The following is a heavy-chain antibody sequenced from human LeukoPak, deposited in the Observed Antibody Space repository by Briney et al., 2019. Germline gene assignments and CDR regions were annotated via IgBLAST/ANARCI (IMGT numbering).Heavy chain of an antibody. CDR1: GFTFSSYA. Sequence: GGSLRLSCAASGFTFSSYAMSWVRQAPGKGLEWVSVISGSGGSTYYADSVEGRFTVSRDNSKNTLYLQMNSLRAEDTAVFYCAKEIYGDPTGGRFQHWGQGTLVTVSS. J-gene: IGHJ1*01. CDR3: AKEIYGDPTGGRFQH. V-gene: IGHV3-23*01. CDR2: ISGSGGST. D-gene: IGHD4-17*01.